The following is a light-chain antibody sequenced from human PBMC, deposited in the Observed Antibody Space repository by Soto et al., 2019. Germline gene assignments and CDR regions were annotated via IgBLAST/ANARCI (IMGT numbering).Light chain of an antibody. Sequence: DIVLTQSPLSLPVTPGEPASISCRSSQSLLHSNGYNFLDWYLQKPGQSPQLLIYLGSNRASGVPDRFSGSGSGTDFTLKISRVEAEDVGVYYCMQGLQRGWTFGQGTKVEIK. CDR1: QSLLHSNGYNF. V-gene: IGKV2-28*01. CDR2: LGS. CDR3: MQGLQRGWT. J-gene: IGKJ1*01.